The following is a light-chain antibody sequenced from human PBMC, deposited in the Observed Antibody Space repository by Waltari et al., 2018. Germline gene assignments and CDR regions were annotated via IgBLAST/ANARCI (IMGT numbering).Light chain of an antibody. V-gene: IGLV2-14*03. CDR2: DVS. CDR3: SSYISSSTLEL. J-gene: IGLJ2*01. CDR1: SSDVGAYTY. Sequence: QSALTQPASASGSPGQSISISCPGTSSDVGAYTYVSWYQQHPGKAPKLMIFDVSNRPSGVSNRFSGSKSGNTASLTISGLQAEDEADYYCSSYISSSTLELFGGGTSLTVL.